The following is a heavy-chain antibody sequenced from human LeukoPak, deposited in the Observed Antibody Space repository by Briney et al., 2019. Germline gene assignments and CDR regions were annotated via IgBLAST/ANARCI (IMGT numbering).Heavy chain of an antibody. J-gene: IGHJ4*02. CDR2: ISGSGGST. V-gene: IGHV3-23*01. Sequence: GALRLSCAASGFTFSSYAMSWVRQAPGKGLEWVSAISGSGGSTYYADSVKGRFTISRDNSKNTLYLQMNSLRAEDTAVYYCARAKPKNMVRGLIMRRESRYYFDYWGQGTLVTVSS. D-gene: IGHD3-10*01. CDR3: ARAKPKNMVRGLIMRRESRYYFDY. CDR1: GFTFSSYA.